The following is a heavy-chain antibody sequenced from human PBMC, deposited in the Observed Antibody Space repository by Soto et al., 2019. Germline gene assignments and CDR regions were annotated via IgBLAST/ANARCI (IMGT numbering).Heavy chain of an antibody. J-gene: IGHJ4*02. CDR1: GLTFSRYA. CDR2: ISYDGSGK. V-gene: IGHV3-30*03. Sequence: QVQLVESGGGVVQPGRSLRLSCAASGLTFSRYAMHWVRQPPGKGLQWVAVISYDGSGKYYADSVKGRFTISSDNSKNTLVLQMNSLRPENTALYHCAVEVWGAEIRDFDYWGQGTLVTVCS. CDR3: AVEVWGAEIRDFDY. D-gene: IGHD3-16*01.